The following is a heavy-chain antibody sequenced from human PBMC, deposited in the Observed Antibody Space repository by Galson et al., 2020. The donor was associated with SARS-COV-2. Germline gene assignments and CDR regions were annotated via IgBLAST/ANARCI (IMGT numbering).Heavy chain of an antibody. J-gene: IGHJ4*02. V-gene: IGHV3-30*04. CDR2: ISYDGSNK. D-gene: IGHD5-18*01. Sequence: GGSLRLSCAASGFTFSSYAMHWVRQAPGKGLEWVAVISYDGSNKYYADSVKGRFTISRDNSKNTLYLQMNSLRAEDTAVYYCASEGYSYGYEKFDYWGQGTLVTVSS. CDR1: GFTFSSYA. CDR3: ASEGYSYGYEKFDY.